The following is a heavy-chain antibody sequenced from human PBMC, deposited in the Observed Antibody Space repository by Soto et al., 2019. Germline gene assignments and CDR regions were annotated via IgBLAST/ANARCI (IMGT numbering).Heavy chain of an antibody. Sequence: GGSLRLSCAASGFTFSSYWMSWVRQAPGKGLEWVANIKQDGSEKYYVDSVKGRFTISRDNAKNSLYLQMNSLRAEDTAVYYCARDHSPKRGYSGYDLDYWGQGTLVTVSS. CDR3: ARDHSPKRGYSGYDLDY. J-gene: IGHJ4*02. V-gene: IGHV3-7*05. CDR1: GFTFSSYW. CDR2: IKQDGSEK. D-gene: IGHD5-12*01.